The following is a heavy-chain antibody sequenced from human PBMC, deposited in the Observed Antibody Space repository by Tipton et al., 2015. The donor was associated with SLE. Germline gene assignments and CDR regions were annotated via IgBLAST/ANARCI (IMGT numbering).Heavy chain of an antibody. J-gene: IGHJ3*02. CDR2: IKGDGSEK. D-gene: IGHD1-26*01. V-gene: IGHV3-7*01. CDR1: GFTFSRYW. Sequence: SLRLSCAASGFTFSRYWMSWVRQAPGKGLAWVAYIKGDGSEKDYVDSVKGRFTITRDNAINSLYLRMYSLRAEDTAVYYCAKNGEGAAFDIWGQGTMVSVSS. CDR3: AKNGEGAAFDI.